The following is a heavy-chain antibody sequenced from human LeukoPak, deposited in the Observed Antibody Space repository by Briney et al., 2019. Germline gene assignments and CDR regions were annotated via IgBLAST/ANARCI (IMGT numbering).Heavy chain of an antibody. CDR2: ISISGGST. CDR3: TTVGQQLSEKGYYYYYYYMDV. CDR1: GFTFSSYA. D-gene: IGHD6-13*01. J-gene: IGHJ6*03. Sequence: GGSLRLSCAASGFTFSSYAMSWVRQAPGKGLEWVSAISISGGSTYYADSVKGRFTISRDNSKNTLYLQMNSLRAEDTAVYYCTTVGQQLSEKGYYYYYYYMDVWGKGTTVTVSS. V-gene: IGHV3-23*01.